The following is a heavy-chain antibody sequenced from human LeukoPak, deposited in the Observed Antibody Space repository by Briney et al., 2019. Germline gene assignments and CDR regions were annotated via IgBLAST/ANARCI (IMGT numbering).Heavy chain of an antibody. V-gene: IGHV1-2*02. J-gene: IGHJ5*02. CDR1: GYTFTGYY. Sequence: GASVKVSCKASGYTFTGYYMHWVRQAPGQGLEWMGWINPNSGGTNYAQKFQGRVTMTRDTSIGTAYMELSRLRSDDTAVYYCARGVATIYNWFDPWGQGTLVTVSS. D-gene: IGHD5-24*01. CDR2: INPNSGGT. CDR3: ARGVATIYNWFDP.